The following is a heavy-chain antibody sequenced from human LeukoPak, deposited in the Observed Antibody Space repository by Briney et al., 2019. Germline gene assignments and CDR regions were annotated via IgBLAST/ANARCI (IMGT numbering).Heavy chain of an antibody. V-gene: IGHV3-48*01. D-gene: IGHD2-15*01. CDR1: GFAFSPYA. Sequence: GGSLRLSCAASGFAFSPYAMNWARQAPGKGLEWVSFITGDSNTIYYADSMKGRFTVSRDNAENSLYLQMNSLSAEDTAVYYCARDRMGGSFDYWGQGTLVTVPS. J-gene: IGHJ4*02. CDR2: ITGDSNTI. CDR3: ARDRMGGSFDY.